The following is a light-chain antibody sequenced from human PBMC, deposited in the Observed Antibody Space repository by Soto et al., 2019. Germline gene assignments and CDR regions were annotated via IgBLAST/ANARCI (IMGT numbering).Light chain of an antibody. CDR3: QQYSVWPLT. J-gene: IGKJ4*01. V-gene: IGKV3D-15*01. CDR2: GAS. CDR1: QSVSNN. Sequence: EIVLTQSPATLSVSPGERAALSCRASQSVSNNLAWYQQKPGQPPRLLIFGASTRATGIPARFSGSGSEAEFALTINTLQSEDFAVYYCQQYSVWPLTFGGGTKVEIK.